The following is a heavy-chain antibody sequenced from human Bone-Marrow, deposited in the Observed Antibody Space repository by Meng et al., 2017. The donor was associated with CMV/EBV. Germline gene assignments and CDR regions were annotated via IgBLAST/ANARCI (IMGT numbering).Heavy chain of an antibody. CDR3: RILWFGEPRWGGGDY. J-gene: IGHJ4*02. D-gene: IGHD3-10*01. CDR1: GFTFSGSA. CDR2: IRSKANSYAT. Sequence: GESLKISCAASGFTFSGSAMHWVRQASGKGLEWVGRIRSKANSYATAYAASVKGRFTISRDDSKNTAYLQMNSLKTEDTAGYYWRILWFGEPRWGGGDYWGQGTLVTVSS. V-gene: IGHV3-73*01.